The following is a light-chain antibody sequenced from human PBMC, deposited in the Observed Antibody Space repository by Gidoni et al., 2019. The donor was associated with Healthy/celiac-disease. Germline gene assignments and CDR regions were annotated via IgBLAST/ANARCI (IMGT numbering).Light chain of an antibody. CDR2: GAS. V-gene: IGKV3-15*01. CDR1: QSVSSN. Sequence: EIVMTQSPDTLSVSPGERATISCRASQSVSSNLAWYQRKPGQAPRLLIYGASTRATGIPARFSGSGSGTEFTLTISSLQSEDVAVYFCQQYNNWPPLFTFGPGTKVDI. J-gene: IGKJ3*01. CDR3: QQYNNWPPLFT.